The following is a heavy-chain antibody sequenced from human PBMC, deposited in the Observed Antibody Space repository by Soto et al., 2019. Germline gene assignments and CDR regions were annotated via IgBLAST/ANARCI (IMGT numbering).Heavy chain of an antibody. D-gene: IGHD3-10*01. V-gene: IGHV3-23*01. Sequence: GGSLRLSCLASGFTFSDFAMTWVRHGPGRGLEWVASLDGAGGSTYYAESVRGRFSISRDNSQNTLFLQMKRLTVDATAIYYCAAPRDEYGSGVSWFTYGMDIWGQGTTVTVSS. CDR3: AAPRDEYGSGVSWFTYGMDI. J-gene: IGHJ6*02. CDR1: GFTFSDFA. CDR2: LDGAGGST.